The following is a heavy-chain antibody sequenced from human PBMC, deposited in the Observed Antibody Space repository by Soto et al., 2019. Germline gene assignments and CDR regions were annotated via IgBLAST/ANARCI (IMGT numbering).Heavy chain of an antibody. CDR2: ISVTGSSH. CDR3: AKDRGGDCPDNSCYFRADY. V-gene: IGHV3-30*18. CDR1: GFTFSSYG. J-gene: IGHJ4*02. D-gene: IGHD2-2*01. Sequence: GGSLRLSCVGSGFTFSSYGMHWVRQAPGKGLECVAVISVTGSSHYYAASVEGRFTISRENSKNTLSLHMDRLRVEDTAVYYCAKDRGGDCPDNSCYFRADYWGQGTPVTVSS.